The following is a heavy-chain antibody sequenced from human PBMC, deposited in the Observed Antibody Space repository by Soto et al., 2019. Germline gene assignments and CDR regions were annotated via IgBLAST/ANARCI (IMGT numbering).Heavy chain of an antibody. D-gene: IGHD5-18*01. Sequence: ASLKVSCTASGYTFTGYYMHCVRQAPGQGLEWMGLINPNSGGTNYAQKFQGRVTMTRDTSISTAYMELSRLRSDDTAVYYCAREHVDTAMVKSAFDIWGQGTMVTVSS. CDR1: GYTFTGYY. J-gene: IGHJ3*02. V-gene: IGHV1-2*02. CDR2: INPNSGGT. CDR3: AREHVDTAMVKSAFDI.